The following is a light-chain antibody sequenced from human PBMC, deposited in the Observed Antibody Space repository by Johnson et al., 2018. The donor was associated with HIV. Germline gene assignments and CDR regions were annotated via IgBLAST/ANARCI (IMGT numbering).Light chain of an antibody. Sequence: QSVLTQPPSVSAAPGQKVTIPCSGSSSNIGNNYASWYQQVPGTAPKLLIYDNHKRPSGIPDRFSGSKSGTSATLGITGLQTGDEADYYCGTWDSSLSANVFGPGTKVTVL. CDR3: GTWDSSLSANV. J-gene: IGLJ1*01. CDR1: SSNIGNNY. CDR2: DNH. V-gene: IGLV1-51*01.